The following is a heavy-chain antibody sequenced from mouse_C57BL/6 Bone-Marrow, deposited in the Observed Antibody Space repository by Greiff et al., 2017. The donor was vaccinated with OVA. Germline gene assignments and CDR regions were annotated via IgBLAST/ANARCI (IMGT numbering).Heavy chain of an antibody. V-gene: IGHV5-6*01. CDR1: GFTFSSYG. Sequence: EVQVVESGGDLVKPGGSLKLSCAASGFTFSSYGMSWVRQTPDKRLEWVATISSGGSYTYYPDSVKGRFTISRDNAKNTLYLQVSSLKCEDTAMYYCARHGNYGSFFDYWGQGTTLTVSS. CDR2: ISSGGSYT. CDR3: ARHGNYGSFFDY. J-gene: IGHJ2*01. D-gene: IGHD1-1*01.